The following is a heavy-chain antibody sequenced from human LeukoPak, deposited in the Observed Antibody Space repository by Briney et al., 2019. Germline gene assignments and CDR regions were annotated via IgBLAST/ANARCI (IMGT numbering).Heavy chain of an antibody. J-gene: IGHJ4*02. CDR3: SGGGGANYYADYFDY. V-gene: IGHV3-30*03. CDR2: MSYDGTNE. Sequence: GGSLTLSCPGSGLAFSSYYMHWLRQAPDKGLEWVGVMSYDGTNENYADSVQGRFPISRNNSKNTRYLQMNSLRAEDTAMYYWSGGGGANYYADYFDYWGQGTLVTVSS. CDR1: GLAFSSYY. D-gene: IGHD1-26*01.